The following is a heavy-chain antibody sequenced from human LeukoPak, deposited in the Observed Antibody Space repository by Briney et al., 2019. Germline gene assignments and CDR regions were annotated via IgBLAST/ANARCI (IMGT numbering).Heavy chain of an antibody. CDR2: ISSSSSYI. J-gene: IGHJ4*02. CDR1: GFTFSSYS. V-gene: IGHV3-21*01. CDR3: ARAPLTGYSYGGYYFDY. D-gene: IGHD5-18*01. Sequence: GGSLRLSCAASGFTFSSYSMNWVRQAPGKGLEWVSSISSSSSYIYYADSVKGRSTISRDNAKNSLYLQMNSLRAEDTAVYYCARAPLTGYSYGGYYFDYWGQGTLVTVSS.